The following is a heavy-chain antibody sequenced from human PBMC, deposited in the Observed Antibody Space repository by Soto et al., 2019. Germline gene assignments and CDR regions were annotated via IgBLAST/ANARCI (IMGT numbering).Heavy chain of an antibody. CDR2: IVPIVDTS. V-gene: IGHV1-69*12. Sequence: QVQLVQSGAEVRQPASSVKVSCKTSGGTFSSYAISWVRQAPGQGLEWMGGIVPIVDTSTYPQKFQGRVTIPADESTSTVYMELSSLRSDDTAVYYCVRVVAIPGYPDNWGQGTLVTVSS. D-gene: IGHD5-12*01. CDR1: GGTFSSYA. CDR3: VRVVAIPGYPDN. J-gene: IGHJ4*02.